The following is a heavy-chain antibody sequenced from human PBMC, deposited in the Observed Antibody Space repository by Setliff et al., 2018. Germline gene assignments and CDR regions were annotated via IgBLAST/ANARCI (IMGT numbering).Heavy chain of an antibody. D-gene: IGHD3-10*01. CDR1: GGSISSGSYY. V-gene: IGHV4-61*02. Sequence: SETLSLTCTVSGGSISSGSYYWSWIRQPAGKGLEWIGRIYTSGSTNYNPSLKSRVTIPVDTSKNQFSLKLSSVTAADTAVYYCARGGLWFGELLWKYYYYGMDVWGQGTTVTVSS. J-gene: IGHJ6*02. CDR2: IYTSGST. CDR3: ARGGLWFGELLWKYYYYGMDV.